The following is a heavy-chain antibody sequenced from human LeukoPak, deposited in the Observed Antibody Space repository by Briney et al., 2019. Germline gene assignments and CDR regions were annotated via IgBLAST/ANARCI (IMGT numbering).Heavy chain of an antibody. D-gene: IGHD6-19*01. CDR2: FDPEDGET. J-gene: IGHJ4*02. CDR1: GYTLTELS. V-gene: IGHV1-24*01. CDR3: ATGVVSSEAVAGTGGY. Sequence: ASVKVSCKVSGYTLTELSMHWVRQAPGKGLEWMGGFDPEDGETIYAQKFQGRVTMTEDTSTDTAYMELSSLRSEDTAVYYCATGVVSSEAVAGTGGYWGQGTLVTVSS.